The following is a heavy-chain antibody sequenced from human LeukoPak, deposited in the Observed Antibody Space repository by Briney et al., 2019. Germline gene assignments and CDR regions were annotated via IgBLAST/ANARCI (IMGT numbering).Heavy chain of an antibody. CDR3: ARGLDVTGSGREYFDY. V-gene: IGHV4-59*01. Sequence: SETLSLTCTVSGGSISSYYWSWIRQPPGKGLEWIGYIYYSGSTNYNPSLKSRVTISVDTSKNQFSLKLSSVTAADTAVYYCARGLDVTGSGREYFDYWGQGTLVTVSS. J-gene: IGHJ4*02. D-gene: IGHD3-10*01. CDR2: IYYSGST. CDR1: GGSISSYY.